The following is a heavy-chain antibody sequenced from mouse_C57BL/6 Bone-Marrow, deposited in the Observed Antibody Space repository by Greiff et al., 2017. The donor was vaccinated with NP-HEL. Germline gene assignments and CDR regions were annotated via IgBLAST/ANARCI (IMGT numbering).Heavy chain of an antibody. Sequence: EVKLVESGGGLVQPGGSLKLSCAASGFTFSDYYMYWVRQTPEKRLEWVAYISNGGGSTYYPDTVKGRFTISRDNAKNTLYLQMSRLKSEDTAMYYCARQGGYYEAWFAFWGQGTLVTVSA. CDR1: GFTFSDYY. D-gene: IGHD2-3*01. CDR3: ARQGGYYEAWFAF. V-gene: IGHV5-12*01. CDR2: ISNGGGST. J-gene: IGHJ3*01.